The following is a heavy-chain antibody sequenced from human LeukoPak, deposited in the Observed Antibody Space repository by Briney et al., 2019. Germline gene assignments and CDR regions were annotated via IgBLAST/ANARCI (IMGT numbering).Heavy chain of an antibody. CDR1: GYSFTSYW. Sequence: GESLKISCKGSGYSFTSYWIGWVRQMPGKGLEWVGIIYPIDSDTRYSPSFQGQVTISADKSISTAYLQWGSLKASDTAMYYCARRRGSSTGQFDCWGQGTLVTV. CDR2: IYPIDSDT. CDR3: ARRRGSSTGQFDC. D-gene: IGHD2-2*01. J-gene: IGHJ4*02. V-gene: IGHV5-51*01.